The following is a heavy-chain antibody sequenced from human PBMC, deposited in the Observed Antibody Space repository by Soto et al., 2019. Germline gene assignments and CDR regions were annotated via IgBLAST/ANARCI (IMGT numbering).Heavy chain of an antibody. D-gene: IGHD1-26*01. CDR3: ARFNTGSYYEAFDI. Sequence: SETLSLTCAVSGGSISSSNWWSWVRQPPGKGLEWICEIYHSGISNYNPSLKSRVTISVDKSKNHFSLKLSSVTAADTAVYYCARFNTGSYYEAFDIWGQGTMVTVSS. V-gene: IGHV4-4*02. CDR1: GGSISSSNW. J-gene: IGHJ3*02. CDR2: IYHSGIS.